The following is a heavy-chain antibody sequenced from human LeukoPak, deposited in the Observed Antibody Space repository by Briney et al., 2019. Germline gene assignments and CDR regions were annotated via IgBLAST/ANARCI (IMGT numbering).Heavy chain of an antibody. Sequence: GGSLRLSCAASRFTFSDFWMHWVRQAPGKGLVWVSRISNDGSITTYADSVKGRFTISRDNAKNSLYLQMNSLRAEDTAVYYCARGTEGGDYWGQGTLVTVSS. D-gene: IGHD2-8*02. CDR3: ARGTEGGDY. CDR1: RFTFSDFW. J-gene: IGHJ4*02. CDR2: ISNDGSIT. V-gene: IGHV3-74*03.